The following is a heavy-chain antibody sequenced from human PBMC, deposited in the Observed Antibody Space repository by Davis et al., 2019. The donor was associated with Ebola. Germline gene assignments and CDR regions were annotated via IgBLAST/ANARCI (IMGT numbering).Heavy chain of an antibody. J-gene: IGHJ4*02. CDR3: ARQEEWLNYYFDY. V-gene: IGHV5-51*01. Sequence: GESLKISCKGSGYSFTSYWIGWVRQMPGKGLEWMGIIYPGDSDTNYSPSFQGHVTISADKSISTAYLQWSSLRASDTAMYYCARQEEWLNYYFDYWGQGTLVTVSS. CDR1: GYSFTSYW. CDR2: IYPGDSDT. D-gene: IGHD5-12*01.